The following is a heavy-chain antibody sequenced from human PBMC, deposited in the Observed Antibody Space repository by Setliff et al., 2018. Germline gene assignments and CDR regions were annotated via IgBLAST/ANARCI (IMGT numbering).Heavy chain of an antibody. D-gene: IGHD1-26*01. V-gene: IGHV3-30-3*01. CDR1: GFTFSSYA. J-gene: IGHJ4*02. CDR3: AKGGYSGSHYFDY. Sequence: GGSLRLSCAASGFTFSSYAMHWVRQAPGKGLEWVAVISYDGSNKYYADSVKGRFTISRDNSNNALYLQMNSLRAEDTAIYYCAKGGYSGSHYFDYWGQGTLVTVSS. CDR2: ISYDGSNK.